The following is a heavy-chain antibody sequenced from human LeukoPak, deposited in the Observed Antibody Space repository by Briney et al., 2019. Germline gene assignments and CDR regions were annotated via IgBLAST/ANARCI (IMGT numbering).Heavy chain of an antibody. Sequence: SETLSLTCAVYGGSFSGYYYTWVRQPPGKGLEWIGYIYYSGSTNNNPSLKSRVTISLDTSKNQFSLKLTSVTAADTAVYYCASASRLARFDYWGQGTLVTVSS. J-gene: IGHJ4*02. D-gene: IGHD2-21*01. CDR3: ASASRLARFDY. V-gene: IGHV4-59*08. CDR2: IYYSGST. CDR1: GGSFSGYY.